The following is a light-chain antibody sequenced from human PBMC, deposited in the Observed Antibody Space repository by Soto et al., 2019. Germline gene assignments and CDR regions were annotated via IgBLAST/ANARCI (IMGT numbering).Light chain of an antibody. V-gene: IGLV2-14*01. CDR3: SSYTSSSTSPYV. CDR1: SSDVGGYNY. CDR2: EVS. J-gene: IGLJ1*01. Sequence: QSALTHPASVSGSPGQSITICCPGTSSDVGGYNYVSWYQQHPGKAPKRMIYEVSNRPSGVSKRFSGSKSGNTASLTISGHQAEDEADYYCSSYTSSSTSPYVFGTGTRSPS.